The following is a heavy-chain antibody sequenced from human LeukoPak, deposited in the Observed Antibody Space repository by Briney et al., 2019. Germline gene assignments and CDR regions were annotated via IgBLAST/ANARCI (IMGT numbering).Heavy chain of an antibody. CDR1: GYTFTGFY. Sequence: GESLKISCKASGYTFTGFYMHWVRQAPGQGLEWMGRIDPNSGGTNYAQKFQGRVTMTRDTSISTAYMELSRLRSDDTAVYYCARMSGRYYDYWGQGTLVTVSS. CDR3: ARMSGRYYDY. V-gene: IGHV1-2*06. D-gene: IGHD1-26*01. J-gene: IGHJ4*02. CDR2: IDPNSGGT.